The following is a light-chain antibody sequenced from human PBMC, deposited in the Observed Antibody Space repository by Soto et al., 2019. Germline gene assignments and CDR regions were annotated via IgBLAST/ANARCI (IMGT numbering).Light chain of an antibody. CDR3: QQYGSSPLT. CDR1: QSVRSNY. CDR2: DAS. V-gene: IGKV3-20*01. J-gene: IGKJ4*01. Sequence: EIVLTQSPGTLSLSPGETATLSCRASQSVRSNYLAWYQQKPGQAPRFLIYDASSRANGIPDRFSGSGSGADFTLTISRLEPEDFAVYYCQQYGSSPLTFGGGTKVDIK.